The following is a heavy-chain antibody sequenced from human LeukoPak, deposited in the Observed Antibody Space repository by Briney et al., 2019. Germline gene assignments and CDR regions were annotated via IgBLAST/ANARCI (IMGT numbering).Heavy chain of an antibody. V-gene: IGHV4-61*01. CDR3: VRGTHNSGYYPSDY. CDR1: GGSVSSGSYY. CDR2: IYYSGNT. J-gene: IGHJ4*02. Sequence: SETLSLTCTVSGGSVSSGSYYWSWIRQPPGKGLEWIGYIYYSGNTNYNPSLKSRVTISVDTSKNQFSLKLSSVTAADTAVYYCVRGTHNSGYYPSDYWGQGTLVTVSS. D-gene: IGHD3-22*01.